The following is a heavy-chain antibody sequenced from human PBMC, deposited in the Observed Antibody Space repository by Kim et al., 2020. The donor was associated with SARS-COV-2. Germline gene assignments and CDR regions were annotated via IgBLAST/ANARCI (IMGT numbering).Heavy chain of an antibody. CDR2: IYSGGSST. J-gene: IGHJ3*02. V-gene: IGHV3-23*03. CDR1: GFTFSNYA. CDR3: AKDWVAGYYYGTFDI. D-gene: IGHD3-10*01. Sequence: GGSLRLSCAASGFTFSNYAMSWVRQAPGKGLEWVSLIYSGGSSTYYEDSVKGRFTISRDNSKNTLCLQMNSLRAEDTAVYFCAKDWVAGYYYGTFDIWG.